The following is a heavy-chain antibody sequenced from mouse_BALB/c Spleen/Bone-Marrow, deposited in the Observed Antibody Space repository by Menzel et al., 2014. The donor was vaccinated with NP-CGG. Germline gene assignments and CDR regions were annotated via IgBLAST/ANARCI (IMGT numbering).Heavy chain of an antibody. Sequence: QVQLQQSGAELVKPGASVKLSCKASGYTFASYWMHWVKQRPGQGLEWIGEINPSNGPTNYNEKFKSKATLTVDKSSSTAYMQLSSLTSEDSAVYYCARGGFDYWGQGTTLTVSS. CDR2: INPSNGPT. V-gene: IGHV1S81*02. CDR1: GYTFASYW. J-gene: IGHJ2*01. CDR3: ARGGFDY.